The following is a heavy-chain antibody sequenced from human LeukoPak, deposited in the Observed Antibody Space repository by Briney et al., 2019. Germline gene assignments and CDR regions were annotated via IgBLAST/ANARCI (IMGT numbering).Heavy chain of an antibody. Sequence: GGSLRLSCAASGFTFSSYEMNWVRQAPGKGLEWVSSISSSSSNIYYADSAKGRFTISRDNAKNSLYMQMNSLRAEDTAVYYCAMAPYYYDNSGYFYGRNNWGQGTLVTVSS. J-gene: IGHJ4*02. CDR2: ISSSSSNI. CDR3: AMAPYYYDNSGYFYGRNN. V-gene: IGHV3-21*04. CDR1: GFTFSSYE. D-gene: IGHD3-22*01.